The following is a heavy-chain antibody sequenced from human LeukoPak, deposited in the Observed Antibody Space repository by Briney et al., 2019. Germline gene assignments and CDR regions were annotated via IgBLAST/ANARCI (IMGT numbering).Heavy chain of an antibody. CDR1: GYTFTNYA. CDR3: ARDPSVIRYFDWLLSDSYYYYYYGMDV. V-gene: IGHV1-3*01. D-gene: IGHD3-9*01. CDR2: INAGNGNT. J-gene: IGHJ6*02. Sequence: ASVKVSCKASGYTFTNYAMHWVRQALGQRLEWMGWINAGNGNTKYSQKFQGRVTITRDTSTSTAYMELRSLRSDDTAVYYCARDPSVIRYFDWLLSDSYYYYYYGMDVWGQGTTVTVSS.